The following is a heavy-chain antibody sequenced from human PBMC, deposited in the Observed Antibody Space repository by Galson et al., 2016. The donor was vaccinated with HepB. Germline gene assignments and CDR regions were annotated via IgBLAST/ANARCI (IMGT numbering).Heavy chain of an antibody. D-gene: IGHD1-26*01. V-gene: IGHV3-23*01. Sequence: SLRLSCAASGFTFRNFAMSWVRQVPGKGLEWVTGITDSGGSPYTADSAEGRFTISRDNSKNTLDLHINNLRAEDTAVYYCAKDRGGSYNSRTYYPAFDNWGLGTLVTVSS. CDR3: AKDRGGSYNSRTYYPAFDN. CDR2: ITDSGGSP. J-gene: IGHJ4*02. CDR1: GFTFRNFA.